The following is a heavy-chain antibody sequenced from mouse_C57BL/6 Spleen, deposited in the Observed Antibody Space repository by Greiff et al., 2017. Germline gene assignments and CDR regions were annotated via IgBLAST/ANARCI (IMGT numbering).Heavy chain of an antibody. V-gene: IGHV5-17*01. Sequence: EVQLQESGGGLVKPGGSLKLSCAASGFTFSDYGMHWVRQAPEKGLEWVAYISSGSSTIYYADTVKGRFTISRDNAKNTLFLQMTSLRSEDTAMYYCARAVLLRWYFDVWGTGTTVTVSS. CDR1: GFTFSDYG. J-gene: IGHJ1*03. CDR3: ARAVLLRWYFDV. D-gene: IGHD1-1*01. CDR2: ISSGSSTI.